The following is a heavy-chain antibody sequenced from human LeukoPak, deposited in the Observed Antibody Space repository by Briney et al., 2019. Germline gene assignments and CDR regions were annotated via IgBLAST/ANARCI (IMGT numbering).Heavy chain of an antibody. D-gene: IGHD6-13*01. CDR2: IYYSGST. CDR1: GGSISSSSNY. Sequence: PSETLSLTCTVSGGSISSSSNYWGWIRQPPGKGLEWIGSIYYSGSTYYNPSLKSRVTISVDTSKNQFSLKLSSVTAADTAVYYCARDRVPYSSQNWFDPWGQGTLVTVSS. J-gene: IGHJ5*02. V-gene: IGHV4-39*07. CDR3: ARDRVPYSSQNWFDP.